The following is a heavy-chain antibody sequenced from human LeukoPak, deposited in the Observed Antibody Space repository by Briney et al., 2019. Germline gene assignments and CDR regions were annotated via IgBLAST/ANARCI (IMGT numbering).Heavy chain of an antibody. CDR3: ARDGGRWLQFRYYYYGMDV. Sequence: SETLSLTCAVYGGSFSGYYWSWIRQPPGKGLKWIGEINHSGSTNYNPSLKSRVTISVDTSKNQFSLKLSSVTAADTAVYYCARDGGRWLQFRYYYYGMDVWGQGTTVTVSS. CDR2: INHSGST. V-gene: IGHV4-34*01. D-gene: IGHD5-24*01. CDR1: GGSFSGYY. J-gene: IGHJ6*01.